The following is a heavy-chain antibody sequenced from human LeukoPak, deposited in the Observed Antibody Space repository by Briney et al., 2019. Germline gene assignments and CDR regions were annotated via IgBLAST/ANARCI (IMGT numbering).Heavy chain of an antibody. CDR3: ARGGSSGYYEH. CDR1: GFTLSSYW. J-gene: IGHJ4*02. D-gene: IGHD3-22*01. Sequence: GGSLRLSCAASGFTLSSYWMHLVRQAAGKGLVWVSRINSDGSSTSYADSVKGRFTISRDNAKNTLYLQMNSLRGEDTAVYYCARGGSSGYYEHWGQGTLVTVSS. CDR2: INSDGSST. V-gene: IGHV3-74*01.